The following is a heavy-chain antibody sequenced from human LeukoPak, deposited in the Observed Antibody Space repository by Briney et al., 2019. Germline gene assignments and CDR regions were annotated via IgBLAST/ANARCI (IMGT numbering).Heavy chain of an antibody. Sequence: PGGSLRLSCATPGFRLRAYTMNWVRQSPGKGLEWVSSISGSSIHTYYADSVRGRFTTSRDNAKNSVYLQMDSLRAEDTAVYYCATDVGTNYYYLDQWGQGTLVTVSS. J-gene: IGHJ4*02. D-gene: IGHD3-22*01. CDR3: ATDVGTNYYYLDQ. V-gene: IGHV3-21*01. CDR2: ISGSSIHT. CDR1: GFRLRAYT.